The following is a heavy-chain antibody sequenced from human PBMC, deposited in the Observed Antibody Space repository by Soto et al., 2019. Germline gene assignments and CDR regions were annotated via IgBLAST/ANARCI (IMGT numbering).Heavy chain of an antibody. Sequence: QVHLEQWGAGLLKPSETLSLTCAIYNSSLGAFHWTWIRQPPGKGLEWIGELIHGGSTNYNPSLKSRVTFSLDTSKSQFSLHVMSVTAADTAVYDCARSPLSYDYVRQTWREVGDSFDVWGRGTSVTFSS. J-gene: IGHJ3*01. CDR1: NSSLGAFH. V-gene: IGHV4-34*02. CDR3: ARSPLSYDYVRQTWREVGDSFDV. D-gene: IGHD3-10*02. CDR2: LIHGGST.